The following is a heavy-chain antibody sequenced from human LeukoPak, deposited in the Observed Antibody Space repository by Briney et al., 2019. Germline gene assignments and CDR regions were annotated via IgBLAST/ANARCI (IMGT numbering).Heavy chain of an antibody. V-gene: IGHV3-9*01. CDR1: GFTFDDYA. CDR2: ISWNSGSI. CDR3: ARRSSSWYGIDY. D-gene: IGHD6-13*01. J-gene: IGHJ4*02. Sequence: GRSLGLSCAASGFTFDDYAMHWVRQAPGKGLEWVSGISWNSGSIGYADSVKGRFTISRDNAKNSLYLQMNSLRAEDTAVYYCARRSSSWYGIDYWGQGTLVTVSS.